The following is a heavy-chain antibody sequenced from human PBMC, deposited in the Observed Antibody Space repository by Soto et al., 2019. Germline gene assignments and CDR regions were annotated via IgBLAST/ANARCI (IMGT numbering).Heavy chain of an antibody. CDR3: STYRHGSSGASWFDP. CDR2: ITPMLGTS. CDR1: GGTFSKYG. Sequence: QLVQSGAEVKKPGSSVKVSCQAFGGTFSKYGVSWVRQAPGQGLQWMGGITPMLGTSTITQRFHDRVTLPADRLATVAYMELNNQTSEDTAIYYCSTYRHGSSGASWFDPWVQGTLVTVSP. J-gene: IGHJ5*02. V-gene: IGHV1-69*06. D-gene: IGHD6-19*01.